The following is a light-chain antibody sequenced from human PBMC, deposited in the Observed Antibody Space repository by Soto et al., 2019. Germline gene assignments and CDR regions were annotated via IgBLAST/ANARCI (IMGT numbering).Light chain of an antibody. CDR2: EVT. CDR3: SSYTNFNTRACV. CDR1: SGDIGSYNR. J-gene: IGLJ1*01. V-gene: IGLV2-14*01. Sequence: QSALTQPASVSGSPGQSITISCTGTSGDIGSYNRVSWYQQHPGKAPKLIIYEVTDRPSGVSNRFSGSKSGNTASLTISGLQAEDEDEYYCSSYTNFNTRACVFGTGTKLTVL.